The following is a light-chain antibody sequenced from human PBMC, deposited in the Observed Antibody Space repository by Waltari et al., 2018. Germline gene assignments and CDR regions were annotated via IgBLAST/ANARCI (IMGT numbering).Light chain of an antibody. CDR3: GAWYDSLSVSYV. J-gene: IGLJ1*01. CDR1: NSNIGRNS. Sequence: QSVLTQPPSASGTPGQPVTISCSGTNSNIGRNSVFWYQQLPGTAPKLLIYRDDRRPPAVPAHCVACKSATSASLAIRSVRPEDDAEYYCGAWYDSLSVSYVFGSGTKVTV. V-gene: IGLV1-47*01. CDR2: RDD.